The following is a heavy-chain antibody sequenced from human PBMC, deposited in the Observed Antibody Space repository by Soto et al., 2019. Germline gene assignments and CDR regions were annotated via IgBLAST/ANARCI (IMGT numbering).Heavy chain of an antibody. CDR2: IWYDGSNK. J-gene: IGHJ4*02. V-gene: IGHV3-33*01. D-gene: IGHD6-19*01. CDR3: ARDSGQSLFKYYFDY. Sequence: GGSLRLSCAASGFTFSSYGMHWVRQAPGKGLELVAVIWYDGSNKYYADSVKGRFTISRDNSKNTLYLQMNSLRAEDTAVYYCARDSGQSLFKYYFDYWGQGTLVTVSS. CDR1: GFTFSSYG.